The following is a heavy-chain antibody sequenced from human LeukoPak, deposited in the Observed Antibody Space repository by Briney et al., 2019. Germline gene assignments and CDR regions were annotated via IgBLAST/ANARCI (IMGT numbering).Heavy chain of an antibody. CDR2: ISGSGGST. CDR1: GFTVSSNY. J-gene: IGHJ4*02. V-gene: IGHV3-23*01. D-gene: IGHD5-24*01. Sequence: GGSLRLSCAASGFTVSSNYMSWVRQAPGKGLEWVSGISGSGGSTYYADSVKGRFTISRDNSKNTLYLQMNSPRAEDTAVYYCAKDQRDGYNSPYYFDYWGQGTLVTVSS. CDR3: AKDQRDGYNSPYYFDY.